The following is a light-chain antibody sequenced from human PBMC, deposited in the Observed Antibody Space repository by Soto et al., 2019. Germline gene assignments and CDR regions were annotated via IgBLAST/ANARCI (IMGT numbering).Light chain of an antibody. J-gene: IGLJ2*01. CDR3: SSYTSSSTVV. Sequence: QSVLTQPAAVSGSPGQPITISCTRTSSDVGGYNYVSWYQQHPGKAPKLMIYDVSNRPSGDSHRFSGSKSGNTASLTISGLQAEDEADYSCSSYTSSSTVVFGGGTKLTVL. CDR2: DVS. V-gene: IGLV2-14*01. CDR1: SSDVGGYNY.